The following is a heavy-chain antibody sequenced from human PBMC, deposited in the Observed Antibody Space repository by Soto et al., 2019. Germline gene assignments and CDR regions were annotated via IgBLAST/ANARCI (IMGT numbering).Heavy chain of an antibody. V-gene: IGHV3-23*01. CDR1: GFTFSSYA. Sequence: GGSLRLSCAASGFTFSSYAMSWVRQAPGKGLEWVSAISGSGGSTYYADSVKGRFTISRDNSKNTLYLQMNSLRAEDTAVYYCAKIHSAGYHYDSSGYFDYWGQGTLVTVYS. D-gene: IGHD3-22*01. CDR2: ISGSGGST. J-gene: IGHJ4*02. CDR3: AKIHSAGYHYDSSGYFDY.